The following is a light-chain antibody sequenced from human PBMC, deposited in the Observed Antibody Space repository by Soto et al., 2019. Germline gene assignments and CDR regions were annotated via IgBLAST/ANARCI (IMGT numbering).Light chain of an antibody. CDR3: QQYHIWPPWT. CDR2: DAS. Sequence: ILMTQSPATLSVSPGERATLSCRASQSVSNNLAWYQQKPGQAPRLLIYDASTRATGIPARFSGSGSGTEFTLTISGLQSGDFAVYYCQQYHIWPPWTFGQGTKVEVK. J-gene: IGKJ1*01. V-gene: IGKV3-15*01. CDR1: QSVSNN.